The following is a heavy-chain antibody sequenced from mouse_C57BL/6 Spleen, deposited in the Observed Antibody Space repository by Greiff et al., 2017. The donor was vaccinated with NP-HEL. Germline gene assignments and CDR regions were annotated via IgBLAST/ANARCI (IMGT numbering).Heavy chain of an antibody. CDR1: GYTFTSYW. D-gene: IGHD2-5*01. Sequence: VQLQQPGAELVKPGASVKLSCTASGYTFTSYWMPWVNQRPGQGLEWIGEIDPSDSYTNYHQKLKGKATLTVDTSSSTAYMQLSSLTSEDSAVYYCARRHYYSNDWGQGTTLTVSS. V-gene: IGHV1-50*01. CDR2: IDPSDSYT. CDR3: ARRHYYSND. J-gene: IGHJ2*01.